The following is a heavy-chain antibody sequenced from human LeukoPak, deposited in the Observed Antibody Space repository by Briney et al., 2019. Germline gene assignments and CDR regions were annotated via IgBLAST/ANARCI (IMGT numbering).Heavy chain of an antibody. CDR1: GGSISSSSYY. Sequence: PSETLSLTCTVSGGSISSSSYYWGWIRQPPGKGMEWIGSIYYSGSTYYNPSLKSRVTISVDTSKNQFSLKLSSVTAADTAVYYCARQAVYYDSSGSPTCFDYLGQGTLVTVSS. V-gene: IGHV4-39*01. CDR2: IYYSGST. CDR3: ARQAVYYDSSGSPTCFDY. J-gene: IGHJ4*02. D-gene: IGHD3-22*01.